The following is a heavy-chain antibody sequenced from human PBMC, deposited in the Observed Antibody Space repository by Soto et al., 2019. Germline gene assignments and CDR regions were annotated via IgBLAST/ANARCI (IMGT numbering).Heavy chain of an antibody. CDR3: ARARKGFGELDY. CDR1: GGSISSYY. Sequence: QVQLQESGPGLVKPSETLSLTCTVSGGSISSYYWSWIRQPPGKGLEWIGYIYYSGSTNYNPSLKSRVTISVDTSKNQFSLKLSSVTAADTAVYYCARARKGFGELDYWGQGTLVTVSS. CDR2: IYYSGST. V-gene: IGHV4-59*01. D-gene: IGHD3-10*01. J-gene: IGHJ4*02.